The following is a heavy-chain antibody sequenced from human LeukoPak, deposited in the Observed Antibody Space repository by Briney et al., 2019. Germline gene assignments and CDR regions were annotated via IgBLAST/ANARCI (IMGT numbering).Heavy chain of an antibody. CDR3: AKDRDYCSSTSCYGRFDY. Sequence: GGSLRLSCAASGITFSNYAMSWVRQAPGKGLEWVSIIGYRGGSIYYAYSVKGRFTISRDNSKNTLSLQMNGLRSEDTAVYYCAKDRDYCSSTSCYGRFDYWGQGTLVTVSS. CDR2: IGYRGGSI. J-gene: IGHJ4*02. V-gene: IGHV3-23*01. D-gene: IGHD2-2*01. CDR1: GITFSNYA.